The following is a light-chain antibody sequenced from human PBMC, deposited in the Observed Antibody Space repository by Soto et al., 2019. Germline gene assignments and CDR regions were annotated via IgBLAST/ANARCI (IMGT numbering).Light chain of an antibody. J-gene: IGKJ1*01. CDR3: QQYSSYSWT. Sequence: DIQMTQSPSTLSASVGDRVTITCRASQSISTWLAWYQQKPGKAPNLLIYKASSLESGVPSWFSGSGSGTEFTLTVSSLQPDDFATYYCQQYSSYSWTFGQGTKVEIK. CDR1: QSISTW. V-gene: IGKV1-5*03. CDR2: KAS.